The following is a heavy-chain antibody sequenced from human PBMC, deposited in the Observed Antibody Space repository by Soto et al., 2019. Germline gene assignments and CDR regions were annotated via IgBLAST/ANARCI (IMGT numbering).Heavy chain of an antibody. D-gene: IGHD2-2*01. CDR3: ASLRRVPDYYYYSGMDV. V-gene: IGHV4-39*01. J-gene: IGHJ6*02. CDR1: GGSISSSSYY. CDR2: IYYRGST. Sequence: QLQLQESGPGLVKPSETLSLTCTVSGGSISSSSYYWGWIRQPPGKGLEGIGSIYYRGSTYYNPSLKSRVTISVDTSKNQFSLTLSSVTAADTAVYYCASLRRVPDYYYYSGMDVWGQGTPVTVSS.